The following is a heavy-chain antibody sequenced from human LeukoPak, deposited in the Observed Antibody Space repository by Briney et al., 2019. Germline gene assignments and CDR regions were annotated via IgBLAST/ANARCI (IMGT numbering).Heavy chain of an antibody. CDR3: ARGYYDILTGYYLPPPSPVNFDY. CDR2: INPSGGST. D-gene: IGHD3-9*01. V-gene: IGHV1-46*01. Sequence: ASVKVSCKASGYTFTSYYMHWVRQAPGQGLEWMGIINPSGGSTSYAQKFQGRVTMTRDTSTSTVYMELSSLRSEDTAVYYCARGYYDILTGYYLPPPSPVNFDYWGQGTLVTVSS. CDR1: GYTFTSYY. J-gene: IGHJ4*02.